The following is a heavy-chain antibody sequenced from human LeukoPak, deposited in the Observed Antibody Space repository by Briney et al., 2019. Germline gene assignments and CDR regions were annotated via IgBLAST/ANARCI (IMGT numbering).Heavy chain of an antibody. Sequence: GGSLRLSCVGSEFTFRSHAMSWVRQAPEKGLEFVSGIYENGGTTYYADSGKGRFSISRDNSKNALYLQMDSLRGEDTAVYYCAKDFRIGYSAHFDYWGQGALVTVSS. CDR3: AKDFRIGYSAHFDY. J-gene: IGHJ4*02. CDR2: IYENGGTT. V-gene: IGHV3-23*01. D-gene: IGHD2-21*01. CDR1: EFTFRSHA.